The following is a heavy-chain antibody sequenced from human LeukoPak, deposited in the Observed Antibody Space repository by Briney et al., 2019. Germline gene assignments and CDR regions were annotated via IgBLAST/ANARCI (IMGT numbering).Heavy chain of an antibody. D-gene: IGHD6-6*01. V-gene: IGHV4-30-2*02. Sequence: PSETLSLTCAVSGGSISSGGYSWSWIRQPPGKGLEWIGYIYHSGSIYYNPSLKSRVTISVDRSKNQFSLKLSSVTAADTAVYYCARLYSSSSYFDYWGQGTLVTVSS. CDR1: GGSISSGGYS. J-gene: IGHJ4*02. CDR3: ARLYSSSSYFDY. CDR2: IYHSGSI.